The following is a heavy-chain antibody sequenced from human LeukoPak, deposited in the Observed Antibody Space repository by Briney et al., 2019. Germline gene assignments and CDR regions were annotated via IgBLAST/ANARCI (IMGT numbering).Heavy chain of an antibody. CDR1: GGSFSGYY. Sequence: PSETLSLTCAVYGGSFSGYYWSWIRQPPGKGLEWIGEINHSGSTNYNPSLKSRVTISVDTSKNQFSLKLSSVTAADTAVYYCARGLSTRSVNWGQGTLVTVSS. V-gene: IGHV4-34*01. J-gene: IGHJ4*02. CDR2: INHSGST. CDR3: ARGLSTRSVN. D-gene: IGHD4-11*01.